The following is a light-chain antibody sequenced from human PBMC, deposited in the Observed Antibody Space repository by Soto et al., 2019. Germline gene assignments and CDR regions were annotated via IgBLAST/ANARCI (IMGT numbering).Light chain of an antibody. V-gene: IGKV1-39*01. Sequence: DIQMTQSPPSLSASVVDRVTITCRASQSISTYLIWYQQKPGKAPKLLIYATSSLQSGVPSRFSGSGSGTDFTLTISSLQPEDFATYYCQQSYSTPPGTFGQGTKVDIK. CDR3: QQSYSTPPGT. CDR2: ATS. J-gene: IGKJ1*01. CDR1: QSISTY.